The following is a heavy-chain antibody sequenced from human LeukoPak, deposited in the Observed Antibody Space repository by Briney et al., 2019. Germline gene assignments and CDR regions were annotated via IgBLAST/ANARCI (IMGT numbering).Heavy chain of an antibody. CDR3: ARLGGLAAAGVRYFDY. V-gene: IGHV4-31*01. J-gene: IGHJ4*02. CDR1: GGSISSGGYY. Sequence: SETLSLTCTVSGGSISSGGYYWSWIRQHPGKGLEWIGYIYYSGSTYYNPSLKSQVTISVDTSKNQFSLKLSSVTAADTAMYYCARLGGLAAAGVRYFDYWGQGTLVTVSS. CDR2: IYYSGST. D-gene: IGHD6-13*01.